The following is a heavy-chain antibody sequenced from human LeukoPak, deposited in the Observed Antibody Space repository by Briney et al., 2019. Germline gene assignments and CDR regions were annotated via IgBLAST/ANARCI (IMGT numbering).Heavy chain of an antibody. J-gene: IGHJ6*02. Sequence: GGSLRLSCAASGFTFSSYGMHWVRQAPGKGLEWVAVIWYDGSNKYYADSVKGRFTISRDNSKNTLYLQMNSLRVEDTAVYYCARGDGGGVLQCYYGMDVWGQGTTVTVSS. CDR1: GFTFSSYG. CDR2: IWYDGSNK. CDR3: ARGDGGGVLQCYYGMDV. V-gene: IGHV3-33*01. D-gene: IGHD4-11*01.